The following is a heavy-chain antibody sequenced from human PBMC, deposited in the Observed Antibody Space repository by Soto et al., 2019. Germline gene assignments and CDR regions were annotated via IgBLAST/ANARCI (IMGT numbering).Heavy chain of an antibody. D-gene: IGHD6-19*01. J-gene: IGHJ3*02. V-gene: IGHV1-69*13. CDR1: GGTFSSYA. CDR2: IIPIFGTA. CDR3: ARYPKGGQWLVRGAFDI. Sequence: GASVKVSCKASGGTFSSYAISWVRQAPGQGLEWMGGIIPIFGTANYAQKFQGRVTITADESTSTAYMELSSLRSEDTAVYYCARYPKGGQWLVRGAFDIWGQGTMVTVSS.